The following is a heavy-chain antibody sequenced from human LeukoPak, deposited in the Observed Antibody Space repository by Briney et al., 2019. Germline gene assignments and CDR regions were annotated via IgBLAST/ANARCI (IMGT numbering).Heavy chain of an antibody. J-gene: IGHJ4*02. Sequence: ASVKVSCMASGYTFINFAINWGRQAPGQGPEWMGWINAGNGNTKYSQKFQGRVTITRDTSASTAYMELSSLTSEDTAVYYCARGPRAAADDYWGQGTLVTVSS. D-gene: IGHD6-13*01. CDR2: INAGNGNT. CDR1: GYTFINFA. CDR3: ARGPRAAADDY. V-gene: IGHV1-3*01.